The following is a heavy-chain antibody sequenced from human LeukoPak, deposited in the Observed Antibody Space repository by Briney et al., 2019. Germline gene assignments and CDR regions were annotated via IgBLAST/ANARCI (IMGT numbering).Heavy chain of an antibody. V-gene: IGHV1-69*13. Sequence: GASVKVSCKTSGYTFNEYYIYWVRQAPGQGLEWMGGIIPIFGTANYAQKFQGRVTITADESTSTAYMELSSLRSEDTAVYYCARDGRYCSSTSCFDWFDPWGQGTLVTVSS. J-gene: IGHJ5*02. CDR3: ARDGRYCSSTSCFDWFDP. CDR1: GYTFNEYY. D-gene: IGHD2-2*01. CDR2: IIPIFGTA.